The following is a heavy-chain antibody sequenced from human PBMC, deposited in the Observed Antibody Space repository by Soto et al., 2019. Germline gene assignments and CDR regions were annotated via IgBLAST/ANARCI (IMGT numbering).Heavy chain of an antibody. Sequence: SETLSLTCTVSGGSISSYYWSWIRQPPGKGLEWIGYIYYSGSTNYNPSLKSRVTISVDTSKNQFSLKLSSVTAADTAVYYCAASEITSVGALRLYYGMDVWGQGTTVTVSS. V-gene: IGHV4-59*01. CDR3: AASEITSVGALRLYYGMDV. D-gene: IGHD3-3*01. CDR1: GGSISSYY. CDR2: IYYSGST. J-gene: IGHJ6*02.